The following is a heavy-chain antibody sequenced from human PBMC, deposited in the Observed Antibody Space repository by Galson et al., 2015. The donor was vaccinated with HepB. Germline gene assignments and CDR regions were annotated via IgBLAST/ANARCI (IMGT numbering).Heavy chain of an antibody. CDR1: GFPFSSYG. J-gene: IGHJ4*02. D-gene: IGHD3-16*02. V-gene: IGHV3-33*06. CDR2: IWYDGTIQ. Sequence: SLRLSCAASGFPFSSYGLHWVRQAPGKGLEWVALIWYDGTIQYYADSVRGRFTISRDNSKNTLFLRMNRLRAEDTAVYYCANGYDYIWGRYRSARDYWGQGTLVTVSS. CDR3: ANGYDYIWGRYRSARDY.